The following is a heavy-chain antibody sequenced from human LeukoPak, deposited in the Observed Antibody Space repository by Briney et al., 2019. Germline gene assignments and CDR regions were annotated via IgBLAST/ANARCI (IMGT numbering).Heavy chain of an antibody. CDR2: INPHSGGT. CDR3: AIDPPSGWSFFDC. J-gene: IGHJ4*02. CDR1: GYTFTGYY. D-gene: IGHD6-19*01. Sequence: VSVKVSCKASGYTFTGYYMHWVRQAPGQGLEWMGWINPHSGGTNYAQKFQGGVTMTRDTSISTASMELSRLRSDDTAVYYCAIDPPSGWSFFDCWGQGTLVTVSS. V-gene: IGHV1-2*02.